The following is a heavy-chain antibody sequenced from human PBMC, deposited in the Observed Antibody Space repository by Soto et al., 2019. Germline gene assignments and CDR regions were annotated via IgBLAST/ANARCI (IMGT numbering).Heavy chain of an antibody. D-gene: IGHD6-19*01. J-gene: IGHJ3*02. CDR2: IKQDGSEK. CDR1: GFTFSSYW. Sequence: GGSLRLSCAASGFTFSSYWMSWVRQAPGKGLEWVANIKQDGSEKYYVDSVKGRFTISRDNAKNSLYLQMNSLRAEDTAVYYCARGSPSVGLALGAFEIWGQGTMVTVSS. V-gene: IGHV3-7*03. CDR3: ARGSPSVGLALGAFEI.